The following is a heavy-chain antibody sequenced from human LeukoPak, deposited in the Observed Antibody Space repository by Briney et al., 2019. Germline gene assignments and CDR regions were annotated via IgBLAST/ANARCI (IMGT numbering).Heavy chain of an antibody. V-gene: IGHV3-64D*06. Sequence: GGSLRLSCSASGFTFGTYGMHWVRQGPGKGLEQVAAISTNGGITVYADSVKGRFTISRDNSKNTLYLQMSGLRAADTAVYYLVKASEHYDYWGQGTLVTVSS. D-gene: IGHD3-3*02. CDR3: VKASEHYDY. J-gene: IGHJ4*02. CDR2: ISTNGGIT. CDR1: GFTFGTYG.